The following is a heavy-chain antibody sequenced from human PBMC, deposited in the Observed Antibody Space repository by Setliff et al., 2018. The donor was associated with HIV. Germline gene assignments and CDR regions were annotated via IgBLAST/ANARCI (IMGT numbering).Heavy chain of an antibody. CDR3: ARRGGISATLSVRAFDS. J-gene: IGHJ4*02. CDR2: ISYSGGT. CDR1: GGSISSGGYY. Sequence: SETLSLTCTVSGGSISSGGYYWSWIRQHPGKGLEWIGYISYSGGTYYKPSLKSRVTISVDTSKNQLSLRLNSVTATDTAVYFCARRGGISATLSVRAFDSWGQGTLVTVSS. D-gene: IGHD6-13*01. V-gene: IGHV4-31*03.